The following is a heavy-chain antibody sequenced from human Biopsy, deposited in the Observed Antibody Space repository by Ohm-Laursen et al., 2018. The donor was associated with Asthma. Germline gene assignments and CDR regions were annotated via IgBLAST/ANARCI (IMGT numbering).Heavy chain of an antibody. D-gene: IGHD3-9*01. V-gene: IGHV3-30*04. CDR1: GFRFSSYA. J-gene: IGHJ6*02. CDR2: ISNDGKSE. CDR3: AREPIKATYFYGMDV. Sequence: SLRLSCAASGFRFSSYAMHWVRQAPGKGLEWVAVISNDGKSEYYGDSVKGRFTISRDKSKSTLYLQLSSLKAEDTAVYFCAREPIKATYFYGMDVWGQGTTVTVSS.